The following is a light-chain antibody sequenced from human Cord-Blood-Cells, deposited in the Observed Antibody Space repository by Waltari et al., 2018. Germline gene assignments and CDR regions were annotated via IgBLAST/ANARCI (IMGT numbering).Light chain of an antibody. CDR3: SSYTSSGTVV. V-gene: IGLV2-14*01. CDR2: DVS. CDR1: SSDVGGYNY. J-gene: IGLJ2*01. Sequence: QSALTQPASVSGSPGQSITISCTGTSSDVGGYNYVAWYQQHPGKAPKLMIYDVSNRPSGVSNRVSGSKSGNTASLTISGRQAGDGADYYCSSYTSSGTVVFGGGTKLTVL.